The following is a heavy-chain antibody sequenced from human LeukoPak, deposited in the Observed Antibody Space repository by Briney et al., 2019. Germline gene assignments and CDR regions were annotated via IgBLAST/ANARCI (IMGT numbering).Heavy chain of an antibody. CDR1: GFTFGDYS. CDR2: IRREGYGGTT. J-gene: IGHJ6*04. V-gene: IGHV3-49*04. D-gene: IGHD3-3*01. CDR3: TRDHDFWSGPFDV. Sequence: GGSLRLSCTASGFTFGDYSLSWVRQAPEKGLEWVGFIRREGYGGTTEYAPSVKGRFIISRDDSKSTAYLQMNSLKTEDTAVYYCTRDHDFWSGPFDVWGKGTTVTVSS.